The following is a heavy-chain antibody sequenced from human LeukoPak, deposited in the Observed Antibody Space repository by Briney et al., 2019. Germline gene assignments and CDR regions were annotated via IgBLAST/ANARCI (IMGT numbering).Heavy chain of an antibody. CDR1: GGSVSISSYF. V-gene: IGHV4-39*01. CDR2: IYYSGNT. D-gene: IGHD1-26*01. Sequence: SETLSLTCSVSGGSVSISSYFWGWIRQPPGKGLEWIGSIYYSGNTYYNPSLKSRVTISTDTSKNQFSLRLTSVTAADTAVYYCARHQYSGSYYHYWGQGTLVTVSS. J-gene: IGHJ4*02. CDR3: ARHQYSGSYYHY.